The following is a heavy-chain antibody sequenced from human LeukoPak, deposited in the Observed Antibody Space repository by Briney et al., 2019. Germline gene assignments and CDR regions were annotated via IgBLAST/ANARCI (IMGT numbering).Heavy chain of an antibody. D-gene: IGHD1-26*01. V-gene: IGHV3-21*03. CDR2: ISSSSSYI. Sequence: GGSLRLSCAASGFTFGSYSMNWVRQAPGKGLEWVSSISSSSSYIYYADSVKGRFTISRDNAKNSLYLQMNSLRAEDTAVYYCARDFAVGATGPHWFDPWGQGTLVTVSS. CDR3: ARDFAVGATGPHWFDP. J-gene: IGHJ5*02. CDR1: GFTFGSYS.